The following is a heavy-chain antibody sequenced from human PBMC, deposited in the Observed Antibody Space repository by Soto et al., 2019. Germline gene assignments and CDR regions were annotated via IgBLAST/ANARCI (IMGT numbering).Heavy chain of an antibody. Sequence: PGESLKISCKGSGYSFTSYWIGWVRQMPGEGLEWMGIIYPGDSDTRYSPSFQGQVTISADKSISTAYLQWSSLKASDTAMYYCARVPAGSFWSGYYADYWGQGTLVTVSS. V-gene: IGHV5-51*01. J-gene: IGHJ4*02. D-gene: IGHD3-3*01. CDR3: ARVPAGSFWSGYYADY. CDR1: GYSFTSYW. CDR2: IYPGDSDT.